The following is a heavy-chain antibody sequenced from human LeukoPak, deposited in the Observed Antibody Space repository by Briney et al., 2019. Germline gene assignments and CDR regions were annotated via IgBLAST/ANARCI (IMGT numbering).Heavy chain of an antibody. Sequence: SETLSLTCTVSGGSISSSSYYWGWIRQPPGKGLEWIGSIYYSGSTYYNPSLKSRVTISVDTSKNQFSLKLSSVTAADTAVYYCARDRSVSGAPYYFDYWGQGTLVTVSS. CDR3: ARDRSVSGAPYYFDY. CDR2: IYYSGST. J-gene: IGHJ4*02. V-gene: IGHV4-39*07. D-gene: IGHD6-19*01. CDR1: GGSISSSSYY.